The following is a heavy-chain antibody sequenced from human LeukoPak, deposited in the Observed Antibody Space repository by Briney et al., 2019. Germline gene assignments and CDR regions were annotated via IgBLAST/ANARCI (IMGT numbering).Heavy chain of an antibody. J-gene: IGHJ4*02. CDR3: ARDTWHNFDY. V-gene: IGHV1-2*02. D-gene: IGHD2-21*01. CDR1: GYTFTGYY. Sequence: ASVKVSCKASGYTFTGYYMHWVRQAPGQGLEWMGWINPNSGGTNYALQFQGRVPMTRDTSISTACMELSRLRSDDTAVYYCARDTWHNFDYWGQGTLVTVSS. CDR2: INPNSGGT.